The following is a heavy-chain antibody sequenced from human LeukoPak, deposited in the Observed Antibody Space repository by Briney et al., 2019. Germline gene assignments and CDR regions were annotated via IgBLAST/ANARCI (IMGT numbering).Heavy chain of an antibody. J-gene: IGHJ6*02. CDR1: GFTFSSYG. Sequence: GRSLRLSCAASGFTFSSYGMHWVRQAPGKGLEWVAVISYDGSNKYYADSVEGRFTISRDNSKNTLYLQMNSLRAEDTAVYYCAKDLVSSSWYYYYGMDVGGQGPTVTVSS. D-gene: IGHD6-13*01. CDR3: AKDLVSSSWYYYYGMDV. CDR2: ISYDGSNK. V-gene: IGHV3-30*18.